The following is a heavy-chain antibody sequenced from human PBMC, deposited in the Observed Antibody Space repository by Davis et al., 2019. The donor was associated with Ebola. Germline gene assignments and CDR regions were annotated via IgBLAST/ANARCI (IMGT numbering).Heavy chain of an antibody. V-gene: IGHV3-53*01. Sequence: GGSLKISCAASGFTVSSNYMSWVRQAPGKGLEWVSVIYSGGSTYYADSVKGRFTISRDNSKNTLYLQMNSLRAEDTAVYYCARGRYSSWYYFDYWGQGTLVTVSS. CDR1: GFTVSSNY. D-gene: IGHD6-13*01. CDR2: IYSGGST. J-gene: IGHJ4*02. CDR3: ARGRYSSWYYFDY.